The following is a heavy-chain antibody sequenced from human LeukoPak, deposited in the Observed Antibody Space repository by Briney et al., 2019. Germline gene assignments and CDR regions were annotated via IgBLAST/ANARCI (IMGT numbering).Heavy chain of an antibody. J-gene: IGHJ3*02. CDR2: ISGSGDST. V-gene: IGHV3-23*01. D-gene: IGHD2-2*01. CDR1: GFTFSSYA. CDR3: AKVILPRGYCSSTSCYVSAFDI. Sequence: GGSLRLSCAASGFTFSSYAMSWVRQAPGKGLEWVSAISGSGDSTNYADSVKGRFTISRDNSKNTLYLQMDSLRAEDTAVYYCAKVILPRGYCSSTSCYVSAFDIWGQGTMVTVSS.